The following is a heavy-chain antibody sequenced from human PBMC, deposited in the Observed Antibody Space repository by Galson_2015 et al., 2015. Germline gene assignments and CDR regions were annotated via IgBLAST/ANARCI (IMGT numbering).Heavy chain of an antibody. V-gene: IGHV4-59*01. CDR3: ARDGGQQLAAFDI. CDR1: GGSISSYY. D-gene: IGHD6-13*01. CDR2: IYYSGST. Sequence: SETLSLTCTVSGGSISSYYWSWIRQPPGKGLEWIGYIYYSGSTNYNPSLKSRVTISVDTSKNQFSLKLSSVTAADTAVYYCARDGGQQLAAFDIWGQGTMVTVSS. J-gene: IGHJ3*02.